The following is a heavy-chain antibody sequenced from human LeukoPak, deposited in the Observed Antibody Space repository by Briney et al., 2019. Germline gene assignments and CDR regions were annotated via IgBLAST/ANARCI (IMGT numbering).Heavy chain of an antibody. D-gene: IGHD1-26*01. V-gene: IGHV1-46*01. CDR1: GYTFTSYY. CDR2: IDPSGGST. J-gene: IGHJ4*02. CDR3: AREVGATAFDY. Sequence: ASVKVSCKASGYTFTSYYMHWVRQAPGQGLEWMGIIDPSGGSTSYAQKFQGRVTMTRDMSTSTVYMELSSLRSEDTAVYYCAREVGATAFDYWGQGTLVTVSS.